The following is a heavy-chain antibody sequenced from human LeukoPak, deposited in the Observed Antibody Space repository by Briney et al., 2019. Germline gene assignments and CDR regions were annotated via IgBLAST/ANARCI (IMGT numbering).Heavy chain of an antibody. Sequence: GGSLRLSCAASGFTFSDFWMSWVRQAPGKGLEWVANIKKDGNEKYYVDSVKGRFTISRDNAKNSLYLQMNSLRAEDTAVYYCASEGVVVPAANAFDIWGQGTMVTVSS. CDR2: IKKDGNEK. CDR3: ASEGVVVPAANAFDI. V-gene: IGHV3-7*01. D-gene: IGHD2-2*01. CDR1: GFTFSDFW. J-gene: IGHJ3*02.